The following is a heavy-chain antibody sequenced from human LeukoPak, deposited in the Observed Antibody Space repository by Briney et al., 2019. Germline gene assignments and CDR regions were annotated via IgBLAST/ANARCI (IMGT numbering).Heavy chain of an antibody. CDR3: ARGMIAAGYYYNYYMYV. CDR2: IYTSGST. CDR1: GGSISSRY. V-gene: IGHV4-4*09. Sequence: SGTLSLTCTVSGGSISSRYWSWIRQPPGKEPEGIGYIYTSGSTNYNPSLKSRVTISVDTSKNQFSLKLTSVTAADTAVCYCARGMIAAGYYYNYYMYVWGKGTTVTVSS. J-gene: IGHJ6*03. D-gene: IGHD6-25*01.